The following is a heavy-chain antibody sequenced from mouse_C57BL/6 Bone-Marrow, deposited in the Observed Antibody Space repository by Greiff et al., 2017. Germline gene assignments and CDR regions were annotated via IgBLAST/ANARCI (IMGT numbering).Heavy chain of an antibody. J-gene: IGHJ4*01. CDR2: INPYNGGT. CDR1: GYTFTDYY. Sequence: EVKLQQSGPVLVKPGASVKMSCKASGYTFTDYYMNWVKQSHGKSLEWIGVINPYNGGTSYNQKFKGKATLTVDKSSSTAYMELNSLTSEDSAVYYCATYYYGSSVYYYAMDYWGQGTSVTVSS. CDR3: ATYYYGSSVYYYAMDY. D-gene: IGHD1-1*01. V-gene: IGHV1-19*01.